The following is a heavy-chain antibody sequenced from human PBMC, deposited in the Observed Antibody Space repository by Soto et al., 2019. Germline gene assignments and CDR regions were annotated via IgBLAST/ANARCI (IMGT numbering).Heavy chain of an antibody. Sequence: GGSLRLSCAASGFTFSNYWMHWVRQAPGKGLEWLSVIYSGGSTYYAESVKGRFTISRDNSKNTLNLQMNALRVEDTAVYYCARGPHVGISTSWGQGTLVTVSS. D-gene: IGHD2-2*01. CDR2: IYSGGST. CDR3: ARGPHVGISTS. CDR1: GFTFSNYW. V-gene: IGHV3-53*01. J-gene: IGHJ4*02.